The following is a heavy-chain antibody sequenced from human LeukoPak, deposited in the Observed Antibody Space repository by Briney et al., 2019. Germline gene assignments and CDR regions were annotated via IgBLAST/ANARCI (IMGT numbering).Heavy chain of an antibody. CDR1: GFTLSNHA. Sequence: GGSLRLSCAASGFTLSNHAMSWVRQAPGKGLEWVSTISDSGATTSYVASVRGRFTISRDNSKNSLYLQMNSLRAEDTAVYYCARALSGGPVWSQGTTVTVSS. J-gene: IGHJ6*02. CDR3: ARALSGGPV. V-gene: IGHV3-23*01. D-gene: IGHD6-19*01. CDR2: ISDSGATT.